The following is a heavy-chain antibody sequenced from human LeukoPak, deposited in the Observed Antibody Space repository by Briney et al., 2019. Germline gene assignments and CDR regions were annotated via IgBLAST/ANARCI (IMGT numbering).Heavy chain of an antibody. CDR3: ARAIDYGYPGGY. Sequence: GGSLRLSCVASEFTFSSFWMSWDRQAPGKGLEWVANIKQDGTEKCYVDSVKGRFTGSRDNAKNSPYLQMSNLRAEDSAVYYCARAIDYGYPGGYWGQGTLVTVSS. CDR2: IKQDGTEK. CDR1: EFTFSSFW. D-gene: IGHD4-17*01. J-gene: IGHJ4*02. V-gene: IGHV3-7*01.